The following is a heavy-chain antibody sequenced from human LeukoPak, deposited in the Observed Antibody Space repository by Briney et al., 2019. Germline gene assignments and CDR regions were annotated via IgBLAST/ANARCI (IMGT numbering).Heavy chain of an antibody. CDR1: GFTFSSYG. D-gene: IGHD3-22*01. Sequence: GGSLRLSCAASGFTFSSYGMHWFRQAPGKGLEWVAFIRYDGSNKYYADSVKGRFTISRDNSKNTLYLQMNSLRAEDTAVYYCAKDLTGFYSSGYVFGYWGQGTLVTVSS. V-gene: IGHV3-30*02. CDR2: IRYDGSNK. CDR3: AKDLTGFYSSGYVFGY. J-gene: IGHJ4*02.